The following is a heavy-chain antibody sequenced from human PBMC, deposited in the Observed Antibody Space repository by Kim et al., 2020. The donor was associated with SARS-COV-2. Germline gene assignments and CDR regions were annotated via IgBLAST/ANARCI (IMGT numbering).Heavy chain of an antibody. CDR1: GFTFSGYT. CDR2: ISSSSGTI. Sequence: GGSLRLSCATSGFTFSGYTMNWVRQAPGKGLEWVSYISSSSGTIYYADSVKGRFTISRDNAKNSLHLQMNSLGDEDTAVYYCTRGLLMGGFDLWGQGTLV. J-gene: IGHJ4*02. CDR3: TRGLLMGGFDL. D-gene: IGHD3-16*01. V-gene: IGHV3-48*02.